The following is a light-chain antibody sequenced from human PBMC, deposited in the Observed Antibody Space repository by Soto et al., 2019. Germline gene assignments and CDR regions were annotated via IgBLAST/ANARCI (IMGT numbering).Light chain of an antibody. J-gene: IGKJ1*01. CDR2: GVS. V-gene: IGKV3D-7*01. CDR1: QSVSSSY. Sequence: PGERVTLSCRASQSVSSSYLTWYQQKPGQAPRLLIYGVSTRATSIRVRFSGSGSGTDLTFTISSLQPEDFAVYYCQQDYNLPETFGQGTKVDIK. CDR3: QQDYNLPET.